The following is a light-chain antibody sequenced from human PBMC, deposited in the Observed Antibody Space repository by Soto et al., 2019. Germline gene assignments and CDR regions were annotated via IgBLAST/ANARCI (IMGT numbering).Light chain of an antibody. V-gene: IGLV2-14*01. CDR3: ASYTSSGSVV. CDR2: EVT. CDR1: SSDVGGYNY. J-gene: IGLJ3*02. Sequence: QSALTQPASVSGSPGQSITISCAGTSSDVGGYNYVSWYQQHPGKVPKLMIYEVTNRPSGVSNRFSGSKSANTASLTISGLQAEDAADYYCASYTSSGSVVFGGGTKLTVL.